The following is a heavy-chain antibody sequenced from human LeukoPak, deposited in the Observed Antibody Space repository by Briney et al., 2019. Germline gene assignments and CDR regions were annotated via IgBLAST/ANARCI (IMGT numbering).Heavy chain of an antibody. J-gene: IGHJ4*02. D-gene: IGHD5-18*01. CDR2: ISSSSSYI. CDR1: GFTFSSYS. V-gene: IGHV3-21*01. CDR3: ARDGTQLWSFDY. Sequence: PGGSLRLSCAASGFTFSSYSMNWVRQAPGKGLEWVSSISSSSSYIYYADSVKGRFTISRDNAKNSLYLQMNSLRAEDTAVYYCARDGTQLWSFDYWGQGTLVTVSS.